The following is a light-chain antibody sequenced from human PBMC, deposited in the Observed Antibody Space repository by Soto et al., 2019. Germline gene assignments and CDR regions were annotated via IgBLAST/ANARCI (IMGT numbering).Light chain of an antibody. CDR1: QSLEHSDGNTY. J-gene: IGKJ2*01. CDR2: KVS. CDR3: MQATQYKPYT. Sequence: DVVLTQTPLSSPVTLGQPASISCRSSQSLEHSDGNTYSNWLHQRPGQPPRLLIYKVSNRFSGVPDRFSGSGAGTDFTLKISGVEAEDVGIYYCMQATQYKPYTFGQGTKLEIK. V-gene: IGKV2-24*01.